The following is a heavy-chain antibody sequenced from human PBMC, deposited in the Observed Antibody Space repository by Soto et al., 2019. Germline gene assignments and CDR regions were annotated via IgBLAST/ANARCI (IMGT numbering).Heavy chain of an antibody. CDR1: GYTFTAFW. CDR3: ARLSTGFCSKTPCQLYYGMDV. J-gene: IGHJ6*02. D-gene: IGHD2-2*01. Sequence: GESLKISCQASGYTFTAFWITWVRQMPGKGLEWMATIDPSDSYTIYSLSFQGHVTVSADKSIGSAYLQWSTLEASDSATYYRARLSTGFCSKTPCQLYYGMDVLGQGTTVNVSS. CDR2: IDPSDSYT. V-gene: IGHV5-10-1*01.